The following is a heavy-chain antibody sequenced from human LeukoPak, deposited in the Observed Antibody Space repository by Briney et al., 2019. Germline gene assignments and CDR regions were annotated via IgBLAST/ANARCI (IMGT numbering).Heavy chain of an antibody. J-gene: IGHJ4*02. CDR1: GFTFSSDS. D-gene: IGHD6-19*01. CDR3: ARDLGWYSSGWYDGGYFDY. V-gene: IGHV3-21*01. Sequence: GGSLRLSCAASGFTFSSDSMNWVRQAPGKGLEWVSSISSSSSYIYYADSVKGRFTISRDNAKNSLYLQMNSLRAEDTAVYYCARDLGWYSSGWYDGGYFDYWGQGTLVTVSS. CDR2: ISSSSSYI.